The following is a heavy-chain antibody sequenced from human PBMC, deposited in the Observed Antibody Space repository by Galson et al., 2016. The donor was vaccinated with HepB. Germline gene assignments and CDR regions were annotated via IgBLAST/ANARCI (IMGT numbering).Heavy chain of an antibody. CDR3: ARNGRFSLDY. J-gene: IGHJ4*02. Sequence: SETLSLTCAVSGGSLSGYTWTWIRQPPGKGLEWIGEIFQSGGTNYIPSLKSRVSISVDKTRNHFSLNLNATTAADTAVYDFARNGRFSLDYWGQGTVVTFSS. D-gene: IGHD3-3*01. CDR2: IFQSGGT. CDR1: GGSLSGYT. V-gene: IGHV4-34*12.